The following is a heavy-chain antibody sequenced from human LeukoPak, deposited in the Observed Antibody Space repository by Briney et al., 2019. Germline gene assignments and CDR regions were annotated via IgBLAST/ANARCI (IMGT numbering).Heavy chain of an antibody. CDR1: GYTFTGYY. CDR2: INPNSGGT. D-gene: IGHD5-18*01. CDR3: ARWGTAMCYYYGMDV. J-gene: IGHJ6*02. V-gene: IGHV1-2*02. Sequence: ASVKVSCKASGYTFTGYYMHWVRQAPGQGLEWMGWINPNSGGTNYAQKFQGRVTMTRDTSISTAYMELSRLRSDDTAVYYCARWGTAMCYYYGMDVWGQGTTVTVSS.